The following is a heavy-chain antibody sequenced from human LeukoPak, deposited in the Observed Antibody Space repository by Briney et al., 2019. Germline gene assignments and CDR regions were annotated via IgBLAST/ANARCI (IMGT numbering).Heavy chain of an antibody. CDR1: GGSISSSNW. Sequence: PSETLSLTCAVSGGSISSSNWWSWVRQPPGKGLAWIGEIYHSGSTNYNPSLKSRVTISVDTSKKQFSLKLSSVTAADTAVYYCVTYYFDSSGPKKNYWGQGTLVTVSS. D-gene: IGHD3-22*01. CDR3: VTYYFDSSGPKKNY. V-gene: IGHV4-4*02. CDR2: IYHSGST. J-gene: IGHJ4*02.